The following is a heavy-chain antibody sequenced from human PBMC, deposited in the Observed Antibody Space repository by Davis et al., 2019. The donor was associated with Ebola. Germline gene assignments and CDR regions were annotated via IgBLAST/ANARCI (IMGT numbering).Heavy chain of an antibody. CDR1: GDSIGSSYW. J-gene: IGHJ5*02. Sequence: MPSETLSLTCAVSGDSIGSSYWWSWVRQPPNKGLEWVGEIYHSGNTNYNPSLKSRVTMSVDSSKNQFSLNLTSVTAADTAVYYCATGGGLSWGQGTLVTVSS. CDR3: ATGGGLS. D-gene: IGHD3-16*01. CDR2: IYHSGNT. V-gene: IGHV4-4*02.